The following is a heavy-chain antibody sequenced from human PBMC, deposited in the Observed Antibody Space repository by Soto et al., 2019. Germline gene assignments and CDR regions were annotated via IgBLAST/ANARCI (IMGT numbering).Heavy chain of an antibody. Sequence: SETLSLTCTVSGGTISSYYWSWIRQPPGKGLEWIGYIYYSGSTNYNPSLKSRVTISVDTSKNQFSLKLSSVTAADTAVYYCARGFMMAAPDYYYYGMDVWGQGTTVTVSS. CDR2: IYYSGST. V-gene: IGHV4-59*01. CDR1: GGTISSYY. J-gene: IGHJ6*02. D-gene: IGHD6-6*01. CDR3: ARGFMMAAPDYYYYGMDV.